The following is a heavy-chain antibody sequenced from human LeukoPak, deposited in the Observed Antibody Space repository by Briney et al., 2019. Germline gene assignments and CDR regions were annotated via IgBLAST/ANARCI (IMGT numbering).Heavy chain of an antibody. Sequence: SETLSLTCTVSGGYISSYYWSWIRQPPGKGLEWIGYIYTSGSTNYNPSLKSRVTISVDTSKNQFSLKLSSVTAADTAVYYCARHCSSTSCYGAFDIWGQGTMVTVSS. V-gene: IGHV4-4*09. CDR2: IYTSGST. CDR3: ARHCSSTSCYGAFDI. J-gene: IGHJ3*02. CDR1: GGYISSYY. D-gene: IGHD2-2*01.